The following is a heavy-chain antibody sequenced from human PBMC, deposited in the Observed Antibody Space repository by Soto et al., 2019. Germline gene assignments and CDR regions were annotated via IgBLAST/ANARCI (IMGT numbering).Heavy chain of an antibody. CDR1: GGSISSSSYY. CDR2: IYYSGST. Sequence: SETLSLTCTVSGGSISSSSYYWGWIRQPPGKGLEWIGSIYYSGSTYYNPSLKSRVTISVDTSKNQFSLKLSSVTAADTAVYYCARHYSRGIVERAATPNWFDPWGQGTLVTVSS. D-gene: IGHD2-2*02. J-gene: IGHJ5*02. V-gene: IGHV4-39*01. CDR3: ARHYSRGIVERAATPNWFDP.